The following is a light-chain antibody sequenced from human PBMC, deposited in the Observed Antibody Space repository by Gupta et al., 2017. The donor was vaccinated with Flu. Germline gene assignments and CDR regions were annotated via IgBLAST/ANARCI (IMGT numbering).Light chain of an antibody. CDR3: QTWGTGIYVV. Sequence: QPALTQSPSASAPLGASVNLTCTLNSGHNNYAVAWHQQQPEKGPRFLMKINSGGSHGKGDGVPDRFSGSSSGPERYLTISSLQSDDEADYYCQTWGTGIYVVFGGGTRLTVL. CDR1: SGHNNYA. J-gene: IGLJ2*01. CDR2: INSGGSH. V-gene: IGLV4-69*01.